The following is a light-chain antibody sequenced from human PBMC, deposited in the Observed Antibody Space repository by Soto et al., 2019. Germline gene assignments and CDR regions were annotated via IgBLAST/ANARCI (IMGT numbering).Light chain of an antibody. V-gene: IGKV3-20*01. CDR3: QQCDGSPTLT. Sequence: EIVLTQSPGTLSLSPGERATLSCRASQSVSSSYLAWYQQKPGQAPRLLIYGASSRATGIPDRFSGSGSGTDFTLTISRLEPEDFAVYYCQQCDGSPTLTFGGGTKLEIK. CDR2: GAS. J-gene: IGKJ4*01. CDR1: QSVSSSY.